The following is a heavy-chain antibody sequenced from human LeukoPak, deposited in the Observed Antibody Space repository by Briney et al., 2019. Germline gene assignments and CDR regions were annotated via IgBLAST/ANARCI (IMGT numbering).Heavy chain of an antibody. J-gene: IGHJ4*02. CDR3: ASNCGGDCYSLDY. CDR2: IYYSGST. Sequence: SETLSLTCTVSGGSISSYYWSWIRQPPGKGLKWIGYIYYSGSTNYNPSLKSRVTISVDTSKNQFSLKLSSVTAADTAVYYCASNCGGDCYSLDYWGQGTLVTVSS. V-gene: IGHV4-59*08. D-gene: IGHD2-21*02. CDR1: GGSISSYY.